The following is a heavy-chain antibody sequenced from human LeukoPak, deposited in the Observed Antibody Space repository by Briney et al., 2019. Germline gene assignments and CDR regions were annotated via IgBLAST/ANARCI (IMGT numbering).Heavy chain of an antibody. Sequence: SETLSLTCAVYGGSFSGYYWSWIRQPPGKGLEWIGEINHSGSTNYNPSLKGRVPNPVNTSKNQFSLKLSSVTAADTAVYYCARGFLEWLLSNDAFDIWGQGTMVTVSS. CDR3: ARGFLEWLLSNDAFDI. CDR1: GGSFSGYY. V-gene: IGHV4-34*01. D-gene: IGHD3-3*01. J-gene: IGHJ3*02. CDR2: INHSGST.